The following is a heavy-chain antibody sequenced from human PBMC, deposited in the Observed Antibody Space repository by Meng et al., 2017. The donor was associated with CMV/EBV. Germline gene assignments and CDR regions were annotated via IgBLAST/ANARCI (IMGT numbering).Heavy chain of an antibody. CDR3: AKDLDSSSWNYYYYGMDV. Sequence: GGSLRFSCAASGFTFSSYSMNWVRQAPGKGLEWVSAISGSGGSTYYADSVKGRFTISRDNSKNTLYLQMNSLRAEDTAVYYCAKDLDSSSWNYYYYGMDVWGQGTTVTVSS. D-gene: IGHD6-13*01. V-gene: IGHV3-23*01. CDR1: GFTFSSYS. CDR2: ISGSGGST. J-gene: IGHJ6*02.